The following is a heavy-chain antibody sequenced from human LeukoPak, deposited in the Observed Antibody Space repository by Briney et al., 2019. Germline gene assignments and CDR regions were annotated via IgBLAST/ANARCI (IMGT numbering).Heavy chain of an antibody. Sequence: GGSLRLSCAASGFTFSSYAMHWVRQAPGKGLEWVAVISYDGSNKYYADSVKGRFTISRDNSKNTLYLQMNSLRAEDTAVYYCARGGDYRPYYGVDVWGQGTTVTVSS. D-gene: IGHD4-17*01. CDR3: ARGGDYRPYYGVDV. J-gene: IGHJ6*02. CDR2: ISYDGSNK. CDR1: GFTFSSYA. V-gene: IGHV3-30*04.